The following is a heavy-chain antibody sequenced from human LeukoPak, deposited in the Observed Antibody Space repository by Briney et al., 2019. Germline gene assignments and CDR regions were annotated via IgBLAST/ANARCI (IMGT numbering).Heavy chain of an antibody. V-gene: IGHV4-39*01. D-gene: IGHD3-10*01. Sequence: SETLSLTCTVSGDSISSSSYYWGWIRQPPGKGLEWIGSMHYSGSTYYNPSLKSRVTIFVDTSKHQFSLKLNSVTAADTAVYYCARLKGSGTYYIHGVGRIDYWGQGTLVTVSS. J-gene: IGHJ4*02. CDR2: MHYSGST. CDR3: ARLKGSGTYYIHGVGRIDY. CDR1: GDSISSSSYY.